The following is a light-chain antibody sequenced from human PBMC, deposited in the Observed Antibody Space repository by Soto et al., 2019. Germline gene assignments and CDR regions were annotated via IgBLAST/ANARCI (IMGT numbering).Light chain of an antibody. CDR2: DAS. J-gene: IGKJ4*01. CDR3: QQYDNLPRS. V-gene: IGKV1-33*01. Sequence: DIQMTQSPSSLSASVGDRVTITCQASQAISNYLNWYQQKPGKAPKLLIYDASNLEKVVPSRFIGSGSGTDFTFTISSLQPEDIATYYCQQYDNLPRSFGGGTKVEIK. CDR1: QAISNY.